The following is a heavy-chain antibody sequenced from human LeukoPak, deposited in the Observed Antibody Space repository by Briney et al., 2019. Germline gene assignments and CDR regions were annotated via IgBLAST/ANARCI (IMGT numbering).Heavy chain of an antibody. CDR3: ARGYDILTNDY. CDR2: INHSGST. V-gene: IGHV4-34*01. D-gene: IGHD3-9*01. J-gene: IGHJ4*02. CDR1: GGSFSGYY. Sequence: ASETLSLTCAVYGGSFSGYYWSWIRQPPGKGLEWIGEINHSGSTNYNPSLKSRVTISVDTSKNQFSLKLSSVTAADTAVYYCARGYDILTNDYWGQGTLVTVSS.